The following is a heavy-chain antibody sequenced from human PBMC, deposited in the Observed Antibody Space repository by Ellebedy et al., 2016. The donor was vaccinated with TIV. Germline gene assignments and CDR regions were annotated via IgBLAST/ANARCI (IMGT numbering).Heavy chain of an antibody. J-gene: IGHJ4*01. CDR2: INPNSGGT. CDR3: TGVSDYYNYAFHY. Sequence: AASVKVSCKASGYTFTGFYIHWVRQAPGQGLEYMGWINPNSGGTDYAQKFQGRVTMTCDTSINTAYMDLSRLTSDDTAGYSCTGVSDYYNYAFHYWGHGTQVTVSS. CDR1: GYTFTGFY. V-gene: IGHV1-2*02. D-gene: IGHD3-22*01.